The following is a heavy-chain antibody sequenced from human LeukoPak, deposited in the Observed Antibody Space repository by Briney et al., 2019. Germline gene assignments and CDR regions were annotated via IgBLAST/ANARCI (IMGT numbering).Heavy chain of an antibody. V-gene: IGHV3-13*01. D-gene: IGHD3/OR15-3a*01. CDR2: LGSAGDK. Sequence: GGSLRLSCAASGFILNDYDIHWVRQPIGKGLDWVSGLGSAGDKYHAGSERGRFTISREDAENSVYLQMNGLRPEDTAIYYCARAKRETSSRPWTSGMDVWGQGTMVTVSS. CDR1: GFILNDYD. CDR3: ARAKRETSSRPWTSGMDV. J-gene: IGHJ6*02.